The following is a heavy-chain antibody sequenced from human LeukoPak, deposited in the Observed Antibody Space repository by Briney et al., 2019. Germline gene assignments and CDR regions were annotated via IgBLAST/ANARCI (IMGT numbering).Heavy chain of an antibody. CDR1: GFIFSTYY. CDR3: AKNWGGYSYGYSYYFDY. D-gene: IGHD5-18*01. V-gene: IGHV3-7*01. CDR2: IKRDGSEK. Sequence: GGSLRLSCAASGFIFSTYYMNWVRQAPGKGLEWVANIKRDGSEKDYVDSVKGRFTISRDNAKNSLFLQMNSLRAEDTAVYYCAKNWGGYSYGYSYYFDYWGQGTLVTVSS. J-gene: IGHJ4*02.